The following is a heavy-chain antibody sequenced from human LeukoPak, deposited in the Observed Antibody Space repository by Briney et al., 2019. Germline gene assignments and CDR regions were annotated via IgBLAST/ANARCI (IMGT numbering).Heavy chain of an antibody. CDR3: AREGYCTNGECYRGNFDY. CDR2: ISYSGST. V-gene: IGHV4-59*01. J-gene: IGHJ4*02. D-gene: IGHD2-8*01. Sequence: SSETLSLTCTVSGGSISSYYWSWIRQPPGKGLEWIGYISYSGSTNYSPSLKSRVTISGDTSKNQFSLKLSSVTAADTAVYYCAREGYCTNGECYRGNFDYWGQGTLVTVSS. CDR1: GGSISSYY.